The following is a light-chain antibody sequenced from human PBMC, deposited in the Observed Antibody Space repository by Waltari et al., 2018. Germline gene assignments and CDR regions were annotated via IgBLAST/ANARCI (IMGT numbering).Light chain of an antibody. V-gene: IGLV2-23*01. CDR2: GAT. CDR3: CTFTSSGTWV. J-gene: IGLJ2*01. Sequence: QSALTQHASVSGSPGQSLTISCTSDAGDYHLVSWYQQRPGTAPKLKIYGATKRPSGVSDRFSGSKSVNTASLTISGLQAEDEADYYCCTFTSSGTWVFGGGTKLTVL. CDR1: SDAGDYHL.